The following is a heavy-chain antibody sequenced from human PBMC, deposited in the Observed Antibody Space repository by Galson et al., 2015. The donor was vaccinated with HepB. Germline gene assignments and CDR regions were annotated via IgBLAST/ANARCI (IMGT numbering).Heavy chain of an antibody. J-gene: IGHJ4*02. D-gene: IGHD3-9*01. V-gene: IGHV3-15*01. CDR1: GFTFSNAW. CDR2: IKSKTDGGTT. CDR3: TTEPYYDILTGPS. Sequence: SLRLSCAASGFTFSNAWMSWVRQAPGKGLEWVGRIKSKTDGGTTDYAAPVKGRFTISRDDSKNTLYLQMNSLKTEDTAVYYCTTEPYYDILTGPSWGQGTLVTVSS.